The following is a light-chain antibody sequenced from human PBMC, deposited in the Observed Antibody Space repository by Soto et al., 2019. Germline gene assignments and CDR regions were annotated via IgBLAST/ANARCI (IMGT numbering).Light chain of an antibody. J-gene: IGKJ2*01. CDR2: GAS. V-gene: IGKV3-15*01. CDR3: QQYNNWPLT. CDR1: QSVTSN. Sequence: TVMTQSPATLSVSPGERATLSCRASQSVTSNLAWYQQRPGQAPRLLIYGASTRATGIPARFSGSGSGTEFTLTISSLQSEDFAVYYCQQYNNWPLTFGQGTNLEIK.